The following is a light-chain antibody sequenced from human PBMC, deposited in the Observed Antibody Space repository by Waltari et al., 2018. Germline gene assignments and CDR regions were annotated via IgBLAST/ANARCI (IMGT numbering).Light chain of an antibody. CDR3: MVWHGGAVV. CDR2: DSDN. CDR1: SDMYVGDYR. J-gene: IGLJ2*01. V-gene: IGLV5-45*03. Sequence: QPVLTQPSSLSAPPGAPASLTCTLRSDMYVGDYRIFWYQQMPGSPPHYLLTDSDNLWGSGVPRRFSWSKDASANAGVLVISAVQAEDEADYYCMVWHGGAVVFGGGTKLTVL.